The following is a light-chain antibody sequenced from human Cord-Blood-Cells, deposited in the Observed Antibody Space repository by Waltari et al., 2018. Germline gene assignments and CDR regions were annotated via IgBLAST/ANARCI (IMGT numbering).Light chain of an antibody. CDR2: RNN. Sequence: QSVLTQPPSASATPVRRVTTCCSGCRSHIRCLYVSWYQQLPGTAPKLLIDRNNQRPSGVPDRFSGSKSGTSASLAISGLRSEDEADYYCAAWDDSLSGVVFGGGTKLTVL. J-gene: IGLJ2*01. CDR3: AAWDDSLSGVV. CDR1: RSHIRCLY. V-gene: IGLV1-47*01.